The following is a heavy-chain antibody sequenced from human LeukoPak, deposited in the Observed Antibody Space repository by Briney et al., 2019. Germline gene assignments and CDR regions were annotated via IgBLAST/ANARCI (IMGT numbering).Heavy chain of an antibody. D-gene: IGHD3-3*01. J-gene: IGHJ5*02. CDR3: ARVRQEDFWSGYGSFGIDP. CDR2: IYHSGST. V-gene: IGHV4-30-2*01. Sequence: PSETLSLTCTVSGGSISSGGYSWSWIRQPPGKGLEWIGYIYHSGSTYYNPSLKSRVTISVDRSKNQFSLKLSSVTAADTAVYYCARVRQEDFWSGYGSFGIDPWGQGTLVTVSS. CDR1: GGSISSGGYS.